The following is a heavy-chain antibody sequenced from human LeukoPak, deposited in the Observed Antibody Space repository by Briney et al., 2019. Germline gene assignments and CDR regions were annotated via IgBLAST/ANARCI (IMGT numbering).Heavy chain of an antibody. CDR3: AREYCTNGVCYKRFDY. CDR1: GFTFSSYG. Sequence: GGSLRLSCAASGFTFSSYGMHWVRQAPGKGLEWVAFIRYDGSNKYYADSVKGRFTISRDNSKNTLYLQMGSLRAEDMALYYCAREYCTNGVCYKRFDYWGQGTLVTVSS. J-gene: IGHJ4*02. D-gene: IGHD2-8*01. V-gene: IGHV3-30*02. CDR2: IRYDGSNK.